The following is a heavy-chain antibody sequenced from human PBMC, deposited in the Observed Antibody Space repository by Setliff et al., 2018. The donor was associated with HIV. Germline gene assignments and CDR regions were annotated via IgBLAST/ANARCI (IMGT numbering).Heavy chain of an antibody. CDR1: GYTFSYA. CDR2: INAGNGNT. J-gene: IGHJ6*02. D-gene: IGHD2-21*02. CDR3: ASIDCGGDCYSYNYYAMDV. Sequence: ASVKVSCKASGYTFSYAMHWVRQAPGQRLEWMGWINAGNGNTKYSQKFQGRVTITRDTSASKAYMELSSLRSEDTAVYYCASIDCGGDCYSYNYYAMDVWGQGTTVTVSS. V-gene: IGHV1-3*01.